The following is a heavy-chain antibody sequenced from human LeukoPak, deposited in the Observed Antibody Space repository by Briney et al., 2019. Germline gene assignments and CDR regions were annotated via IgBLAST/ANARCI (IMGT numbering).Heavy chain of an antibody. V-gene: IGHV1-46*01. CDR3: ARARSYGAFDP. Sequence: GASVTVSCKASGFTFTNYYMHWVRQAPGQGLEWMGIINPSGGSTNYAQKFQGRVAMTRDTSTTTVYMELSSLRSEDTAMYYCARARSYGAFDPWGQGTLVTVSS. D-gene: IGHD4-17*01. CDR2: INPSGGST. CDR1: GFTFTNYY. J-gene: IGHJ5*02.